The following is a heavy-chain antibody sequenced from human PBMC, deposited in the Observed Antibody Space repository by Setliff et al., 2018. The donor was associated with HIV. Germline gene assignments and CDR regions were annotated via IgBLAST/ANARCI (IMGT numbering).Heavy chain of an antibody. CDR3: ARGPPGSSIGWYVGY. Sequence: PSETLSLTCSVFGGSFSGYYWSWIRQLPGKELEWIGEINHSGSSKYNPSLQSRVTISVDTSKNQFSLKLSSVTAADTALYYCARGPPGSSIGWYVGYWGQGTLVTVSS. CDR1: GGSFSGYY. D-gene: IGHD6-19*01. J-gene: IGHJ4*02. V-gene: IGHV4-34*01. CDR2: INHSGSS.